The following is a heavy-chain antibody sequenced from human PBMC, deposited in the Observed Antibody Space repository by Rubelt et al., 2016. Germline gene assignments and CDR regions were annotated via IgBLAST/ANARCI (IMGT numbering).Heavy chain of an antibody. CDR1: GGSISSSSYY. D-gene: IGHD3-9*01. Sequence: QLHLQESGPGLVKPSETLSLTCTVSGGSISSSSYYWGWIRQPPGKGLEWIGSIYYSGSTYYNPSLKSRVTISVYTAKNQFSLKLSSMTAADTAVYYCARGENNWLSTQQNWFDPWGQGTLVTVSS. J-gene: IGHJ5*02. CDR3: ARGENNWLSTQQNWFDP. V-gene: IGHV4-39*07. CDR2: IYYSGST.